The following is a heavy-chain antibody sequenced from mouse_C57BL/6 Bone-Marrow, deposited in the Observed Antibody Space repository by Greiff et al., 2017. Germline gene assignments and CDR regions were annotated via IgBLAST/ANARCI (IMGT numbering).Heavy chain of an antibody. D-gene: IGHD1-1*01. CDR3: ARCTTVVAFYWYFDV. V-gene: IGHV1-42*01. CDR2: INPSTGGT. J-gene: IGHJ1*03. Sequence: VQLKESGPELVKPGASVKISCKASGYSFTGYYMNWVKQSPEKSLEWIGEINPSTGGTTYNQKFKAKATLTVDKSSSTAYMQLKSLTSEDSAVYYCARCTTVVAFYWYFDVWGTGTTVTVSS. CDR1: GYSFTGYY.